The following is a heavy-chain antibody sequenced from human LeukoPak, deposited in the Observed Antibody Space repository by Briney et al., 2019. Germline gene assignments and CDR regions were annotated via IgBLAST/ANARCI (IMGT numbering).Heavy chain of an antibody. V-gene: IGHV3-74*01. CDR2: INSDGRST. Sequence: PGGSLRPSCAASGFAFSSYWMHWVRQAPGKGLVWVSRINSDGRSTSYADSVKGRFTISRDNAKNTLYLQMNSLRVEDTAVYYCASDDYSSSSGWGQGTLVTVSS. J-gene: IGHJ4*02. D-gene: IGHD6-6*01. CDR3: ASDDYSSSSG. CDR1: GFAFSSYW.